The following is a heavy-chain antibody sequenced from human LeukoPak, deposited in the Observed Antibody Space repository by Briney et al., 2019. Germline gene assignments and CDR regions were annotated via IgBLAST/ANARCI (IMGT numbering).Heavy chain of an antibody. V-gene: IGHV3-33*01. CDR3: ARGTGWDHYYVDV. J-gene: IGHJ6*03. D-gene: IGHD1-26*01. CDR2: VWYDGSLK. Sequence: PGGPLRLSCAASGFIFTNYGIHWVRQAPGKGLEWVAVVWYDGSLKYYADSVRGRFTISRDNSKNTVDLQMNSLRVEDTAVYYCARGTGWDHYYVDVWGKGTPVAVS. CDR1: GFIFTNYG.